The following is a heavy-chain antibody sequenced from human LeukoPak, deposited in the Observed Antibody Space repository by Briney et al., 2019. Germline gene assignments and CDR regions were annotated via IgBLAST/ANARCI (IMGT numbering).Heavy chain of an antibody. CDR1: GGSFSGYY. CDR2: INHSGST. D-gene: IGHD3-22*01. V-gene: IGHV4-34*01. CDR3: ARGSIGESYYYDSSGYYYDY. J-gene: IGHJ4*02. Sequence: PSETLSLTCAVYGGSFSGYYWSWIRQPPGKGLEWIGEINHSGSTNYNPSLKSRVTISVDTSKNQFSLKPSSVTAADTAVYYCARGSIGESYYYDSSGYYYDYWGQGTLVTVSS.